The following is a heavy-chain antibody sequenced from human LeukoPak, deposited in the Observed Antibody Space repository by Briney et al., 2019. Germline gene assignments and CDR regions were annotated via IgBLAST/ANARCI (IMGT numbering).Heavy chain of an antibody. CDR2: IYYSGST. CDR3: ARILSSSWAYHFDY. CDR1: GGSISSGGYY. D-gene: IGHD6-13*01. Sequence: LQTLSLTCTVSGGSISSGGYYWSWIRQHPGKGLEWIGYIYYSGSTYYNPSLKSRVTISVDTSKNQFSLKLSSVTAADTAVYYCARILSSSWAYHFDYWGQGTLVTVSS. J-gene: IGHJ4*02. V-gene: IGHV4-31*03.